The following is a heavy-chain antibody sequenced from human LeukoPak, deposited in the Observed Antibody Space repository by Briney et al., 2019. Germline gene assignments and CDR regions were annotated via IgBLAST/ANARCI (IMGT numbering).Heavy chain of an antibody. Sequence: ASVKVSCKASGYSFTDYHVHWVRQAPGQGLEWMGRINLNSGATNNAQKFQGRVTMTRDTSISTVYLEMSRLTSADRAVYYCARESNDGTYWFDPRGQGTLVTVSS. CDR2: INLNSGAT. CDR3: ARESNDGTYWFDP. CDR1: GYSFTDYH. D-gene: IGHD1-26*01. J-gene: IGHJ5*02. V-gene: IGHV1-2*02.